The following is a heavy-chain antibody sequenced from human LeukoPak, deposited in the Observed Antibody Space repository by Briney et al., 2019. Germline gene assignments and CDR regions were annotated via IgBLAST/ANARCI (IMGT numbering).Heavy chain of an antibody. V-gene: IGHV3-23*01. Sequence: GGSLRLSCAASGLTFNNYAMTWVRQAPGKGLEWVSAISGSGGTTLYADSVKGRFTISRDNSKSTLYLQMNSLRAEDTAVYYCAKDQGIQLWLKYFQHWGQGTLVTVSS. CDR3: AKDQGIQLWLKYFQH. CDR1: GLTFNNYA. CDR2: ISGSGGTT. J-gene: IGHJ1*01. D-gene: IGHD5-18*01.